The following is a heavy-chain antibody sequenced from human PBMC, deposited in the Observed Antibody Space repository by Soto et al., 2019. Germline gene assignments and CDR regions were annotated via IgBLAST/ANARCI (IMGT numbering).Heavy chain of an antibody. CDR1: GYTFTSYY. CDR3: ARGDYEYSSSWYLGWYFQH. CDR2: INPSGGST. V-gene: IGHV1-46*01. Sequence: GASVKVSCKASGYTFTSYYMHWVRQAPGQGLEWMGIINPSGGSTSYAQKFQGRVTMTRDTSTSTVYMELSSLRSEDTAVYYCARGDYEYSSSWYLGWYFQHWGQGTLVTVSS. D-gene: IGHD6-13*01. J-gene: IGHJ1*01.